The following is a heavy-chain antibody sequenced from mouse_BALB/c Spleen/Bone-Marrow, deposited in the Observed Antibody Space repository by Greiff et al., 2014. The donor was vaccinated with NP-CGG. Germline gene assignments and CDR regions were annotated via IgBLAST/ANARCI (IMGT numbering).Heavy chain of an antibody. J-gene: IGHJ4*01. V-gene: IGHV2-9*02. CDR1: GFSLTSYG. CDR2: IWAGGST. D-gene: IGHD1-1*01. CDR3: ARVDGSSYDPYDYAIDY. Sequence: VKLVESGPGLVTPSQSLSITCTVSGFSLTSYGVYWARQPPGKGLEWLGVIWAGGSTNYNSGLMSRLSISKANSKSQVLLKMNSLQTDDTAMYYCARVDGSSYDPYDYAIDYWGQGTSVTVSA.